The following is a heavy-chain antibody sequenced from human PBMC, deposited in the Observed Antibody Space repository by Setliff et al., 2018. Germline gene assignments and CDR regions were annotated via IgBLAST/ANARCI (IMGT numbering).Heavy chain of an antibody. D-gene: IGHD4-17*01. V-gene: IGHV3-30*02. CDR2: VQFDGSNK. CDR3: AKDPNGDFFGAFDT. J-gene: IGHJ5*02. CDR1: GFSFNTYG. Sequence: LRLSCAASGFSFNTYGMHWVRQAPGEGLEWVAFVQFDGSNKYYADSVLGRFTISRDNSNNTLYMQMSSLRAEDTALYYCAKDPNGDFFGAFDTWGQGALVTVSS.